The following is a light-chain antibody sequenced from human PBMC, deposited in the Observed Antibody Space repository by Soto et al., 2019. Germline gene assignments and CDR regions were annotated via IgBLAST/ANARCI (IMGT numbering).Light chain of an antibody. V-gene: IGLV2-11*01. J-gene: IGLJ2*01. CDR1: SSDIGGYNF. Sequence: QSALTQPRSVSGSPGQSVTISCTGTSSDIGGYNFVSWYQQHPGKVPRLMIYDVSKRPSGVPDRFSGSKSGNTASLTISGLHAEDEADYYCCSYAGSYTLVFGGGTKLTVL. CDR3: CSYAGSYTLV. CDR2: DVS.